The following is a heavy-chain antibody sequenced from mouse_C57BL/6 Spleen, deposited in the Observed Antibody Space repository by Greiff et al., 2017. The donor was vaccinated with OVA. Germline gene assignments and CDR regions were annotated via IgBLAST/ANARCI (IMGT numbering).Heavy chain of an antibody. CDR3: ARQDTTVVAHFDY. CDR2: ISGGGGNT. CDR1: GFTFSSYT. D-gene: IGHD1-1*01. V-gene: IGHV5-9*01. J-gene: IGHJ2*01. Sequence: DVQLVESGGGLVKPGGSLKLSCAASGFTFSSYTMSWVRQTPEKRLEWVATISGGGGNTYYPDSVKGRFTISRDNAKNTLYLQMSSLRSEDTALYYCARQDTTVVAHFDYWGQGTTLTVSS.